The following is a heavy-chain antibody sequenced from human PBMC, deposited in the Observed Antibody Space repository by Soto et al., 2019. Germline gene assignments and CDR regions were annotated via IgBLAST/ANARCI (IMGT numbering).Heavy chain of an antibody. J-gene: IGHJ4*02. V-gene: IGHV3-15*07. CDR2: IKSKTDGGTT. CDR3: TTEGLIAVAGTGDY. Sequence: GGSLRLSCASSGFTFSNAWMNWVRQAPGKGLEWVGRIKSKTDGGTTDYAAPVKGRFTISRDDSKNTLYLQMNSLKTEDTAVYYCTTEGLIAVAGTGDYWGQGTLVTVSS. D-gene: IGHD6-19*01. CDR1: GFTFSNAW.